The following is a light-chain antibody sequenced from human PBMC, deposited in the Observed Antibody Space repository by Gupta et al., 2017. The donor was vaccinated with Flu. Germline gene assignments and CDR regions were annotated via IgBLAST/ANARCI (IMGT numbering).Light chain of an antibody. J-gene: IGKJ4*01. V-gene: IGKV3-11*01. CDR3: QQRSNWPLS. Sequence: PATLSLSPGERATLSCRASQSVSSYLAWYQQKPGQAPRLLIYDASNRATGIPARFSGSGSGTDFTLTISSLEPEDFAVYYCQQRSNWPLSFGGGTKVEIK. CDR2: DAS. CDR1: QSVSSY.